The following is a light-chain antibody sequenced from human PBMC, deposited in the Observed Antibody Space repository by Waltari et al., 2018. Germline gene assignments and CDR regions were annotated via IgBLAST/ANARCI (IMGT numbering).Light chain of an antibody. CDR1: SSDVGGYNY. Sequence: QSALTQPVSVSGSPGQSITIPCTGTSSDVGGYNYVAWYQQHPNKAPKVIIYDVANRPFGVPNRFSGSKSGSTASLTISGLQTEDEAYYYCSSYTTRSILLFGGGTKVTVL. V-gene: IGLV2-14*03. CDR3: SSYTTRSILL. CDR2: DVA. J-gene: IGLJ2*01.